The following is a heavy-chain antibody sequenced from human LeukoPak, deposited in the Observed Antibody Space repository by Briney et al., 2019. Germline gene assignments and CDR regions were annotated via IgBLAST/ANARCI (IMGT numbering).Heavy chain of an antibody. J-gene: IGHJ4*02. CDR1: GFTFSSYS. V-gene: IGHV3-21*01. CDR3: ARAKYYYDSSGPLDY. Sequence: GGSLRLSCADSGFTFSSYSMTWVRQAPGKGLEWVSSISSSSSYIYYADSVKGRFTISRDNAKNSLYLQMNSLRAEDTAVYYCARAKYYYDSSGPLDYWGQGTLVTVSS. CDR2: ISSSSSYI. D-gene: IGHD3-22*01.